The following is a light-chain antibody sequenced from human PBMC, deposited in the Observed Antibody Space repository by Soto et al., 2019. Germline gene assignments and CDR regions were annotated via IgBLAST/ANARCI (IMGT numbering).Light chain of an antibody. CDR2: ETD. V-gene: IGLV1-40*01. CDR1: DSNIGASYD. CDR3: QSYGSGLSVV. J-gene: IGLJ2*01. Sequence: QSVLTQLPSISGAPGQRVTITCTGSDSNIGASYDVNWYQHLPGAAPNLLIYETDNRPSGVPDRFSASRSGASASLAIDKLQTGDEGDYYCQSYGSGLSVVFGGGTKLTVL.